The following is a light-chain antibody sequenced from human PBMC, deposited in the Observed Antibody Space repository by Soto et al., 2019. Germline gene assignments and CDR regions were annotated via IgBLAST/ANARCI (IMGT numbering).Light chain of an antibody. CDR1: QSVSSNY. J-gene: IGKJ2*01. Sequence: EIVLTQSPGTLSLSPGERASLSCRASQSVSSNYLAWYQQKSGQAPRLLIYGASSRATGIPDRFSGSGSGTDFTLTISQREPEEFAVYYCQQDGNSPYSFGQGTELEI. CDR2: GAS. CDR3: QQDGNSPYS. V-gene: IGKV3-20*01.